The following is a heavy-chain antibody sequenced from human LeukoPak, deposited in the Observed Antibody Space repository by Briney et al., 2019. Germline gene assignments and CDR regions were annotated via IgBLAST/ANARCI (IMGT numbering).Heavy chain of an antibody. CDR2: INTNTGNP. CDR3: ARGITICSSTSCPAYYYYGMDV. CDR1: GYTFTSYG. Sequence: ASVKVSCKASGYTFTSYGISWVRQAPGQGLEWMGWINTNTGNPTYAQGFTGRFVFSLDTSVSTAYLQISSLKAEDTAVYYCARGITICSSTSCPAYYYYGMDVWGQGTTVTVSS. V-gene: IGHV7-4-1*02. J-gene: IGHJ6*02. D-gene: IGHD2-2*01.